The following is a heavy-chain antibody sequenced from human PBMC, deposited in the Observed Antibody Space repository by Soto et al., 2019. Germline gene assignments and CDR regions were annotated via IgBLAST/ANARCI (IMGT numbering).Heavy chain of an antibody. CDR1: AYTFTSNA. CDR2: INAANGNT. V-gene: IGHV1-3*01. J-gene: IGHJ4*02. D-gene: IGHD2-15*01. Sequence: ASVKVSCKASAYTFTSNARHWVRQAPGQRLEWMGWINAANGNTKYSQKFQGRVTITRDTSASTAYMELSSLRSEDTAVYYCARDQGLCSGGSCWGYFDYWGQGTLVTVSS. CDR3: ARDQGLCSGGSCWGYFDY.